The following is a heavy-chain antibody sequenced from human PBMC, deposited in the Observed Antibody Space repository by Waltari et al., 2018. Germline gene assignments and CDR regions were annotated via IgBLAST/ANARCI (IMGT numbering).Heavy chain of an antibody. Sequence: QVQLVESGGGVVQPGRSLRLSCAASGFTFSSYAMHWVRQAPGKGLEWVAVISYDGSNKYYADSVKGRFTISRDNSKNTLYLQMNSLRAEDTAVYYCAREDYYYYYYMDVWGKGTTVTISS. J-gene: IGHJ6*03. V-gene: IGHV3-30-3*01. CDR3: AREDYYYYYYMDV. CDR2: ISYDGSNK. CDR1: GFTFSSYA.